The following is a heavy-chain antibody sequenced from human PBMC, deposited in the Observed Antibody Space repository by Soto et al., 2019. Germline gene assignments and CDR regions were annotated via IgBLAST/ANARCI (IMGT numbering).Heavy chain of an antibody. V-gene: IGHV3-21*01. Sequence: GGSLRLSCAASGFTFSSYSMNCVRQAPWKGLEWVSSISSSSSYIYYADSVKGRFTISSDNAKNSLYLQMNSLRAEDTAVYYCAREAVDADNHDYWGQGTMVTVSS. J-gene: IGHJ4*02. CDR1: GFTFSSYS. CDR3: AREAVDADNHDY. CDR2: ISSSSSYI. D-gene: IGHD1-1*01.